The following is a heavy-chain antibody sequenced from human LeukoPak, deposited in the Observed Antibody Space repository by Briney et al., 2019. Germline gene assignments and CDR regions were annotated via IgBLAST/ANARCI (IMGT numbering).Heavy chain of an antibody. V-gene: IGHV4-31*03. J-gene: IGHJ4*02. CDR1: GGSISSGGYY. D-gene: IGHD3-22*01. CDR2: IYYSGST. Sequence: PSETLSPTCTVSGGSISSGGYYWSWIRQHPGKGLEWIGYIYYSGSTYYNPSLKSRVTISVDTSKNQFSLKLSSVTAADTAVYYCARTTQYYYDSSGPFDYWGQGTLVTVSS. CDR3: ARTTQYYYDSSGPFDY.